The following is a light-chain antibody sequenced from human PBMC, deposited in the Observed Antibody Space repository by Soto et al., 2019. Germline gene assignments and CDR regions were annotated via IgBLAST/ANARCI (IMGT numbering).Light chain of an antibody. V-gene: IGLV1-51*01. Sequence: SVLTQPPSECADPGEKVTTFCSGSSFNLGNNYVSWYQQLPGTAPKLLIYDNNKRTSGTPDRVSASKSGTSATLGITGLQTGDEADYYCGTWDSSLSAYVFGTGTKVTVL. CDR3: GTWDSSLSAYV. CDR2: DNN. J-gene: IGLJ1*01. CDR1: SFNLGNNY.